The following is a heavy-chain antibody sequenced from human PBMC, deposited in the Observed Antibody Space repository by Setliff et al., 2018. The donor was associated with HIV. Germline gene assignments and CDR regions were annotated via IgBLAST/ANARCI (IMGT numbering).Heavy chain of an antibody. CDR2: VDYSGDT. CDR3: TRGPGGTVPKPLEAFDV. Sequence: PSETLSLTCTVSGGSISSSNYYWSWIRQPPGKGLEWIGYVDYSGDTEYNPSLQSRATISRDPSKSQVSLNLNSATAADTAVYYCTRGPGGTVPKPLEAFDVWGRGAVVTVSS. D-gene: IGHD1-7*01. V-gene: IGHV4-61*01. J-gene: IGHJ3*01. CDR1: GGSISSSNYY.